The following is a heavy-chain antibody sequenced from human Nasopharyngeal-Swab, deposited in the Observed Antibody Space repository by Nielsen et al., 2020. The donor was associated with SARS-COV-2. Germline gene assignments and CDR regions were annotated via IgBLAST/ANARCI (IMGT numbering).Heavy chain of an antibody. V-gene: IGHV3-11*06. Sequence: GESLKISCEASGFRISGYYMSWIRQAPGKGLEWVSSISGGSNFINYADSVKGRFTISKDSAKNSLYLQMNSLRADDTAVYFCARIAGRGSIYYYYMDVWGTGTTVTVSS. J-gene: IGHJ6*03. D-gene: IGHD1-26*01. CDR1: GFRISGYY. CDR2: ISGGSNFI. CDR3: ARIAGRGSIYYYYMDV.